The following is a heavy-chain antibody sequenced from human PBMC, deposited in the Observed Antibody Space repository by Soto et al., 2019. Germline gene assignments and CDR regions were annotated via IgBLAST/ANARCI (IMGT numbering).Heavy chain of an antibody. J-gene: IGHJ4*02. V-gene: IGHV3-48*01. Sequence: GRSLRLSCAASGFTFSSYAMSWVRQAPGKGLAWVSAINSSSSSTIYYADSVKGRFTISRDNAKNSLYLQMNSLRAEDTAVYYCARESNWDYWGQGTLVTVSS. CDR3: ARESNWDY. CDR1: GFTFSSYA. CDR2: INSSSSSTI.